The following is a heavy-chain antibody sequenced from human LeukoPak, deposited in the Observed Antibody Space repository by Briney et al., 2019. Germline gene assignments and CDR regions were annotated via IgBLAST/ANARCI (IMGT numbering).Heavy chain of an antibody. D-gene: IGHD2-2*01. Sequence: ASVKVSCKPSGYTFTSYGISWVRQAPGQGLEWMGWISAYNGNTNHAQKLQGRVTMTTDTSTSTAYMELRSLRPDDTAVYYCASGCSSTSCDLTAFDYWGQGTLVTVSS. CDR3: ASGCSSTSCDLTAFDY. V-gene: IGHV1-18*01. CDR1: GYTFTSYG. J-gene: IGHJ4*02. CDR2: ISAYNGNT.